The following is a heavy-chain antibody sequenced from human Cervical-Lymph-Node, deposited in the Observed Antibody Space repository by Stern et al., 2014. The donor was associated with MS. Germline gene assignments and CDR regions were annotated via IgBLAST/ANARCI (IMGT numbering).Heavy chain of an antibody. D-gene: IGHD1-1*01. J-gene: IGHJ4*02. Sequence: VQLVESGGGIVQPGGSLMISCVASGFNFRTYWMHWVRQGPGQGLEWVSRINGDGTVSNYADSVRGRFTISRNNANNTMSLQLENLRVEDTAIYYCASAYRASWGQGTLVTVST. CDR2: INGDGTVS. V-gene: IGHV3-74*02. CDR3: ASAYRAS. CDR1: GFNFRTYW.